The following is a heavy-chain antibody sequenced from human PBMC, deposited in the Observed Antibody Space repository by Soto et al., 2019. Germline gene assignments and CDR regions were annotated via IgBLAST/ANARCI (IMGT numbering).Heavy chain of an antibody. CDR2: IYPGDSDT. CDR1: GYSFTSYW. Sequence: GESLKFSCKGSGYSFTSYWIGWVRQMPGKGLEWMGIIYPGDSDTRYSPSFQGQVTISADKSISTAYLQWSSLKASDTAMYYCARPRQDQLLYMDVWGQGTTVTVSS. D-gene: IGHD2-2*02. J-gene: IGHJ6*02. CDR3: ARPRQDQLLYMDV. V-gene: IGHV5-51*01.